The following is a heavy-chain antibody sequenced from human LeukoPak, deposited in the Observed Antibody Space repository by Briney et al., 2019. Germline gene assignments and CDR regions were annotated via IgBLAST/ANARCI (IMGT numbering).Heavy chain of an antibody. Sequence: PGGCLRLSCAASGFTFSSYAMHWVRQDPGKGLEWVAVISSDGSSKFYVDSVKGRFTISRDNTKSTLYLQMNSLRPEDTAVYYCVEDGGSYYKGAVDYWGQGTQVIVSS. D-gene: IGHD1-26*01. CDR3: VEDGGSYYKGAVDY. CDR2: ISSDGSSK. V-gene: IGHV3-30*18. J-gene: IGHJ4*02. CDR1: GFTFSSYA.